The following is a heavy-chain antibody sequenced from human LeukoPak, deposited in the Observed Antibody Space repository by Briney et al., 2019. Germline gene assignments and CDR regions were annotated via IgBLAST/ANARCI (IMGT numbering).Heavy chain of an antibody. J-gene: IGHJ4*02. CDR1: GGSFSGYY. CDR2: FSASGNS. D-gene: IGHD6-13*01. Sequence: SETLSLTCAVYGGSFSGYYWSWIRQPAGKGLEWIGRFSASGNSNYNPSLKSRLTISVDTSKNQFSLKLTSVTAADTAVYYCARDVVAAAGTWDYWGQGTLVTVSS. V-gene: IGHV4-4*07. CDR3: ARDVVAAAGTWDY.